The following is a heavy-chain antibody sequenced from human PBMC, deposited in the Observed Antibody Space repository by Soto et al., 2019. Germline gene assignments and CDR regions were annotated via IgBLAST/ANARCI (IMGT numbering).Heavy chain of an antibody. V-gene: IGHV3-15*07. CDR2: IKSKTDGGTT. Sequence: GGSLRLSCAASGFTFSNAWMNWVRQAPGKGLEWVGRIKSKTDGGTTDYAAPVKGRFTISRDDSKNTLYLQMNSLKTEDTAVYYCARDQTGSSSGWFWSAHPLNRGGYWGQGTLVTVSS. J-gene: IGHJ4*02. D-gene: IGHD6-19*01. CDR3: ARDQTGSSSGWFWSAHPLNRGGY. CDR1: GFTFSNAW.